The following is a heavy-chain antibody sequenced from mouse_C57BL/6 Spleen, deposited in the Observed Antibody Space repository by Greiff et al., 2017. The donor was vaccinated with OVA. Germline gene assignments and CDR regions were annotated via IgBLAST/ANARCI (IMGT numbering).Heavy chain of an antibody. V-gene: IGHV5-17*01. J-gene: IGHJ3*01. CDR2: ISSGSSTI. D-gene: IGHD2-4*01. Sequence: DVQLVESGGGLVKPGGSLKLSCAASGFTFSDYGMHWVRQAPEKGLEWVAYISSGSSTIYYADTVKGRFTISRDNAKNTLFLQMTSLRSEDTAMYYCARPGIDYDVAYWGQGTLVTVSA. CDR1: GFTFSDYG. CDR3: ARPGIDYDVAY.